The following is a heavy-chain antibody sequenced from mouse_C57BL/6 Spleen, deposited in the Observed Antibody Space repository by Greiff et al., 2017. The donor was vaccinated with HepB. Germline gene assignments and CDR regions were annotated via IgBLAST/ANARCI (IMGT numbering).Heavy chain of an antibody. D-gene: IGHD1-1*01. J-gene: IGHJ1*03. CDR1: GFTFSDYG. CDR3: ARVGSSYWYFDV. Sequence: EVKLMESGGGLVKPGGSLKLSCAASGFTFSDYGMHWVRQAPEKGLEWVAYISSGSSTIYYADTVKGRFTISKDNSKNTLFLQMTSLRSEDTAKYYCARVGSSYWYFDVWGTGTTVTVSS. CDR2: ISSGSSTI. V-gene: IGHV5-17*01.